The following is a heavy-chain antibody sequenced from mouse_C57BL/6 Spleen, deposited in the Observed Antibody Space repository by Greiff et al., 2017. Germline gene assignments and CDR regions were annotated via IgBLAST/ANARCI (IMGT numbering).Heavy chain of an antibody. Sequence: EVQGVESVAELVRPGASVKLSCTASGFNIKNTYMHWVKQRPEQGLEWIGRIDPANGNTKYAPKFQGKATITADTSSNTAYLQLSSLTSEDTAIYYCARDYGSRVLYFDYWGQGTTLTVSS. CDR1: GFNIKNTY. CDR3: ARDYGSRVLYFDY. D-gene: IGHD1-1*01. CDR2: IDPANGNT. V-gene: IGHV14-3*01. J-gene: IGHJ2*01.